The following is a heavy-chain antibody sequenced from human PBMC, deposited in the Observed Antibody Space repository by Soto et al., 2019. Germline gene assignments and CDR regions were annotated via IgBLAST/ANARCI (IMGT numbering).Heavy chain of an antibody. Sequence: EVQLLGSGGGLVQPGGSLRLSCAASGFTFSNYVVTWVRQAPGKGLEWVSTISGSGGSTYYADSVKGRFTISRDNSKNTLYLQMNSLRAEDTAVYYCAKDQGSSWYEIDYWGQGTLVTVSS. CDR1: GFTFSNYV. CDR3: AKDQGSSWYEIDY. V-gene: IGHV3-23*01. D-gene: IGHD6-13*01. J-gene: IGHJ4*02. CDR2: ISGSGGST.